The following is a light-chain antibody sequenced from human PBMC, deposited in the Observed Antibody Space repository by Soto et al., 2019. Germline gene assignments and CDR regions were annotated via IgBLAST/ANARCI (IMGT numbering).Light chain of an antibody. CDR2: EVN. Sequence: QSALTQPAAVSGSPGQSITISCTGTDSDVGGYNYVSWYQQHPGKAPKLIIYEVNNRPSGVSNRFSGSKSDNTASLTISGLQAEDEADYYCSSYTTVNTLVSFGTGTKLTVL. CDR1: DSDVGGYNY. J-gene: IGLJ1*01. V-gene: IGLV2-14*01. CDR3: SSYTTVNTLVS.